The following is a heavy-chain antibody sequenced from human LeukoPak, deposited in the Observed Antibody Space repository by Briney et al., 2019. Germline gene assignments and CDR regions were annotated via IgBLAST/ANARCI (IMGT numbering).Heavy chain of an antibody. CDR1: GFTLSSYA. J-gene: IGHJ5*02. CDR2: ISGSGGST. Sequence: GGSLRLSCAASGFTLSSYAMSLVRQAPGKGLEWVSAISGSGGSTYYADSVKGRFTISRDNSKNTLYLQMNSLRAEDTAVYYCAIGSIVVVPAAKRFDPWGQGTLVTVSS. V-gene: IGHV3-23*01. CDR3: AIGSIVVVPAAKRFDP. D-gene: IGHD2-2*01.